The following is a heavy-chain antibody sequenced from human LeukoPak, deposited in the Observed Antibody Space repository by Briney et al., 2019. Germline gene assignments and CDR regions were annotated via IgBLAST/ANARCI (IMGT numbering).Heavy chain of an antibody. D-gene: IGHD6-19*01. CDR3: ARHKAVAGPFDY. V-gene: IGHV4-59*08. CDR2: IYYSGST. Sequence: SETLSLTCTVSGGSITTYYLTWIRQPPGRGLERMGCIYYSGSTNYNPSLKSRVTISIDTSKNQISLKLSSVTAADTAVYYCARHKAVAGPFDYWGQGTLVTVSS. J-gene: IGHJ4*02. CDR1: GGSITTYY.